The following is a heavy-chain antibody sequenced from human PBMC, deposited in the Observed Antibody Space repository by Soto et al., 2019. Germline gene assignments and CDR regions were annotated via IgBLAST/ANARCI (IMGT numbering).Heavy chain of an antibody. V-gene: IGHV2-70*01. CDR1: GFSLSTIGMC. CDR3: ERLSSGFDNGYYFDY. D-gene: IGHD3-3*01. Sequence: SGPTLVNPTQTLTLTCTFSGFSLSTIGMCVTWIRQPPGKALEWLALIDWDDDKYFSTSLKTRLTISKDTSKNQVVLTMTKMDPVDTATYYCERLSSGFDNGYYFDYWGQGTLVTVYS. J-gene: IGHJ4*02. CDR2: IDWDDDK.